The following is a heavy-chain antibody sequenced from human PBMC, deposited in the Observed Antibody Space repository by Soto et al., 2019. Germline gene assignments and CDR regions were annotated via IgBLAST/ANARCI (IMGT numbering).Heavy chain of an antibody. CDR3: RWRISGDSDVSDF. CDR1: GVTFSSYT. D-gene: IGHD6-25*01. V-gene: IGHV1-69*02. J-gene: IGHJ3*01. Sequence: QVPLVQSGAEVRKPGSSVKVSCKASGVTFSSYTISWVRQAPGQGLEWMGRIIPVLGVANYAPKFQSRLTIIADEPTGAVYMDLSSLRSEDTAMYYARWRISGDSDVSDFWGQGTFITVSS. CDR2: IIPVLGVA.